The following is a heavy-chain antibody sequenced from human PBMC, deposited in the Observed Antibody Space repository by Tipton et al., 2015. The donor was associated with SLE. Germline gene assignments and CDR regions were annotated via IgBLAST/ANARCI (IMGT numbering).Heavy chain of an antibody. CDR3: SRLARYDPGGYYTIGLDP. D-gene: IGHD3-22*01. CDR2: IYHTATT. CDR1: GDSISNYY. Sequence: TLSLTCTVSGDSISNYYWGWIRQPPGKGLEWIGAIYHTATTYYNPSLKSRVTMSVDTSKNELSLKLTSVTAADTAVYFCSRLARYDPGGYYTIGLDPWGQGTRVTVSS. J-gene: IGHJ5*02. V-gene: IGHV4-59*04.